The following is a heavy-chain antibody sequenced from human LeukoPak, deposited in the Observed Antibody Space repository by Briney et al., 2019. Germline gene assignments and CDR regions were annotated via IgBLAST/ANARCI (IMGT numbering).Heavy chain of an antibody. D-gene: IGHD3-16*01. J-gene: IGHJ3*02. CDR2: IYHSGST. Sequence: SETLSLTCAVSGSSISNGYYWGWIRQPPGKGLEWIGSIYHSGSTYYNPSLKSRVTISVDTSKNQFSLKLSSVTAADTAVYYCARFDYVWETHGMDAFDIWGHGTMVTVSS. V-gene: IGHV4-38-2*01. CDR1: GSSISNGYY. CDR3: ARFDYVWETHGMDAFDI.